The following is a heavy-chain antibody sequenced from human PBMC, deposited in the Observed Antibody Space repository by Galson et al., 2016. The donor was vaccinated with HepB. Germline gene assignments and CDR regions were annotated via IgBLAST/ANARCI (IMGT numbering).Heavy chain of an antibody. CDR3: VRSVSEAY. CDR1: GFTFSEYL. D-gene: IGHD5/OR15-5a*01. CDR2: IKEDGSEK. Sequence: SLRLSCAASGFTFSEYLMTWVRQAPGKGLEWVANIKEDGSEKYYVDSVKGRFTISRDNATNSLYLQMDSLRAEDTAVYYCVRSVSEAYWGQGALVTVSS. V-gene: IGHV3-7*01. J-gene: IGHJ4*02.